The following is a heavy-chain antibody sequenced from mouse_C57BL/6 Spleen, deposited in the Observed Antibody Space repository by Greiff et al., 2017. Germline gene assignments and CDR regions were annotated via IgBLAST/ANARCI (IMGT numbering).Heavy chain of an antibody. CDR1: GYTFTDYE. CDR3: TRSGNYEGY. D-gene: IGHD2-1*01. J-gene: IGHJ2*01. Sequence: VQLQQSGAELVRPGASVTLSCKASGYTFTDYEMHWVKQTPVHGLEWIGAIDPETGGTAYNQKFKGKAILTADKSSSTAYMELRSLTSEDSAVYYCTRSGNYEGYWGQGTTLTVSS. V-gene: IGHV1-15*01. CDR2: IDPETGGT.